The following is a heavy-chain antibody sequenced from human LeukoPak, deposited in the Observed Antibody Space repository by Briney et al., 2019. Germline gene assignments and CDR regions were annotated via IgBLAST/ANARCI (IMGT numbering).Heavy chain of an antibody. V-gene: IGHV1-2*06. J-gene: IGHJ4*02. CDR3: ASYSGGPFDY. Sequence: GATVKVSCKASGYTFTDFYIHWVRQAPGQGLEWMGRINPNSGGTDSAQKFQGRVTMTRDTSISIAYMEVSRLRSDDTAVYYCASYSGGPFDYWGQGTLVTVSS. CDR1: GYTFTDFY. D-gene: IGHD2-15*01. CDR2: INPNSGGT.